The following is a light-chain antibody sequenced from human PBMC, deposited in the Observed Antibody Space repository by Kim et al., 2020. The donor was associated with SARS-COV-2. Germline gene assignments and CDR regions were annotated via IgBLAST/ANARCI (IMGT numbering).Light chain of an antibody. V-gene: IGLV4-69*01. CDR1: NGHYNYA. J-gene: IGLJ3*02. CDR3: QTWGPGIRV. CDR2: VNSDGSH. Sequence: QLVLTQSPSASASLGASVKLTCTLSNGHYNYAIAWHQQQPGKGPRYLMKVNSDGSHSKGDGIPYRFSGSSSGAERYLTISSLQSDDEADYYCQTWGPGIRVFGGGTQLTVL.